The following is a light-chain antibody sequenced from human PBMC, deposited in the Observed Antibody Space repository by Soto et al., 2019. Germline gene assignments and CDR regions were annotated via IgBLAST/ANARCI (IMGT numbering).Light chain of an antibody. Sequence: SALTQPASVSGSAGQSVTISCTGPRSDIGDSNFISWYQHSPGKAPRLLIYEVNNRPSGVSRRFSGSKAGNTASLTISGLLDDDDADYFCASFRSGTILVFGSGTKVTVL. V-gene: IGLV2-14*01. J-gene: IGLJ1*01. CDR1: RSDIGDSNF. CDR2: EVN. CDR3: ASFRSGTILV.